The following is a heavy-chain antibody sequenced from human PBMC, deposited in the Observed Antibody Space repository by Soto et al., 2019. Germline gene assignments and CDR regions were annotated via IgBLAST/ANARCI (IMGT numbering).Heavy chain of an antibody. CDR2: ITGSDGRT. Sequence: EVQLLESGGGLVQPGGSLRLSCAASGFTFATYTMSWVRQTPGKGLEWVSAITGSDGRTYYAYSVKGRFTISRDNSKNTLYLQMNSLGAEDTAVYYCAKNSAATIRVGFDYWGQGTLVTVSS. J-gene: IGHJ4*02. CDR3: AKNSAATIRVGFDY. D-gene: IGHD5-12*01. CDR1: GFTFATYT. V-gene: IGHV3-23*01.